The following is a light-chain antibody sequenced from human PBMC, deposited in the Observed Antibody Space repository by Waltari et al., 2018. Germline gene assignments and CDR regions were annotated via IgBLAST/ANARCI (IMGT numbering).Light chain of an antibody. V-gene: IGKV3-20*01. Sequence: EIVLTQSPDTLSLSPGDTATLSCRASQAVTAAYLPWYQQKPGQAPRLLIYRASSRATGIPERFSSSGAGTDFTLTISRLEPDHVAVYYCQQYGSSLRTFGQGTKVEI. CDR2: RAS. CDR1: QAVTAAY. CDR3: QQYGSSLRT. J-gene: IGKJ1*01.